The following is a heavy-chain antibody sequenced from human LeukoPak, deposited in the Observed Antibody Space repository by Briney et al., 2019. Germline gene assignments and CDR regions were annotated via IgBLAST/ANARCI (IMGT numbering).Heavy chain of an antibody. CDR1: GFAFDSYA. CDR3: AKGSGITIFGVVPPDH. J-gene: IGHJ5*02. V-gene: IGHV3-23*01. D-gene: IGHD3-3*01. CDR2: ISGSGGSI. Sequence: GGSLRLSCAASGFAFDSYAMTWVHQAPGKGLEWVSAISGSGGSIYHADSVKGRFTISRDNSKNTLYLQMNSLRAEDTAVYYCAKGSGITIFGVVPPDHWGQGSLVTVSS.